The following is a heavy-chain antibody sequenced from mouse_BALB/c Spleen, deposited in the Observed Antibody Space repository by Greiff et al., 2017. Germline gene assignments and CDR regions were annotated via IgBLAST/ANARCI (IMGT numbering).Heavy chain of an antibody. Sequence: QVQLQQSGAELMKPGASVKISCKATGYTFSSYWIEWVKQRPGHGLEWIGEILPGSGSTNYNEKFKGKATFTADTSSNTAYMQLSSLASEDSAVYYCARPTMDGGFAYWGQGTLVTVSA. CDR2: ILPGSGST. J-gene: IGHJ3*01. V-gene: IGHV1-9*01. CDR1: GYTFSSYW. D-gene: IGHD2-10*01. CDR3: ARPTMDGGFAY.